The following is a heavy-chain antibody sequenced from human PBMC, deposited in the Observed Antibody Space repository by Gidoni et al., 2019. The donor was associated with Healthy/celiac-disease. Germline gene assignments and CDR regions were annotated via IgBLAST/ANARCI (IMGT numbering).Heavy chain of an antibody. V-gene: IGHV3-23*01. CDR3: AKDSWFQERQQLVLWYFDL. CDR2: ISGSGGST. D-gene: IGHD6-13*01. J-gene: IGHJ2*01. Sequence: EVQLLESGGGLVQPGGSLRLSCAAFGFTFSSYAMSWVRQAPGKGLEWVSAISGSGGSTYYADSVKGRFTISRDNSKNTLYLQMNSLRAEDTAVYYCAKDSWFQERQQLVLWYFDLWGRGTLVTVSS. CDR1: GFTFSSYA.